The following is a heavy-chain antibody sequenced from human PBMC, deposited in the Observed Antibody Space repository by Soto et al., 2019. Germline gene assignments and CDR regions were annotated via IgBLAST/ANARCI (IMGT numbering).Heavy chain of an antibody. J-gene: IGHJ5*02. CDR1: GGSISSYY. D-gene: IGHD2-21*02. Sequence: QVQLQESGPGLVKPSETLSLTCTVSGGSISSYYWSWIRQPPGKGLEWIGYIYYSGSTNYNPSLKSRVTISVDTSKNQFSLKLSSVTAADTAVYYCARRRVTRQVGWFDPWGQGTLVTVSS. CDR3: ARRRVTRQVGWFDP. V-gene: IGHV4-59*08. CDR2: IYYSGST.